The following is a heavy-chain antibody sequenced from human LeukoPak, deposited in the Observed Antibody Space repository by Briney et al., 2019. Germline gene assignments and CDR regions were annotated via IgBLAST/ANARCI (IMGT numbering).Heavy chain of an antibody. V-gene: IGHV3-23*01. CDR2: IFPSGGEI. D-gene: IGHD2-8*02. CDR1: EFTFSSYS. J-gene: IGHJ4*02. CDR3: ATYRQVLLPFES. Sequence: GGSLRLSCAASEFTFSSYSMMWVRQPPGKGLEWVSSIFPSGGEIHYADSVRGRFTISRDNSKSTLSLQMNSLRAEDTAIYYCATYRQVLLPFESWGQGTLVTVSS.